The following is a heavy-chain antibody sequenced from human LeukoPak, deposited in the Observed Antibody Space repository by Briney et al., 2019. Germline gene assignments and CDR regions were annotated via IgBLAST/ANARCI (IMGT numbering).Heavy chain of an antibody. J-gene: IGHJ2*01. CDR3: ARNYDYGDYHWYFDL. V-gene: IGHV3-9*01. CDR1: GFTFDDYA. Sequence: PGGSLRLSCAASGFTFDDYAMHWVRQAPGKGLEWVSGISWNSGSIGYADSVKGRFTISRDNAKNSLYLQMNSLRAEDTALYYCARNYDYGDYHWYFDLWGRGTLVTVSS. CDR2: ISWNSGSI. D-gene: IGHD4-17*01.